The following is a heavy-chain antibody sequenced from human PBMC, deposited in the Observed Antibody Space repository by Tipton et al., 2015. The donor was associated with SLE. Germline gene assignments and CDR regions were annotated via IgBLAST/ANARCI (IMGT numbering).Heavy chain of an antibody. CDR3: ARAFHYDFWSVHHSEKGPRTYYFDY. CDR2: VYLSWST. D-gene: IGHD3-3*01. CDR1: GGSISSGSYY. J-gene: IGHJ4*02. V-gene: IGHV4-61*02. Sequence: TLSLTCAVSGGSISSGSYYWSWIRQPAGKGLEWIGRVYLSWSTTSNPSLKSRPTISVDTPRSQFSLKLNSVTAADTAVYYCARAFHYDFWSVHHSEKGPRTYYFDYWGQGTLVTVSS.